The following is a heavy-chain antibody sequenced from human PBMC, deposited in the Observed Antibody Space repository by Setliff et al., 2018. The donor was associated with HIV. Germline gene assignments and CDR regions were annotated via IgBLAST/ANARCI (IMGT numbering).Heavy chain of an antibody. V-gene: IGHV1-8*02. CDR3: AIPRITLFGVVIRAFDY. CDR1: GYTFTNYG. J-gene: IGHJ4*02. CDR2: ISSYNDNT. Sequence: ASVKVSCKASGYTFTNYGISWVRQAPGQGLEWMGWISSYNDNTGYAQKFQGRVTMTKNTSISTAYMELSSLRSEDTAVYYCAIPRITLFGVVIRAFDYWGQGTLVTVSS. D-gene: IGHD3-3*01.